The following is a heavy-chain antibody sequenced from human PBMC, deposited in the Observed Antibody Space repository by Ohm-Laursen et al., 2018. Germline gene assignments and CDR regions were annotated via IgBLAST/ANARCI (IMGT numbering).Heavy chain of an antibody. CDR2: IYYSGST. Sequence: SDTLSLTCTVSGGSISSYYWSWIRQPPGKGLEWIGYIYYSGSTNYNPSLKSRVTISVDTSKNQFSLKLSSVTAADTAVYYCARLPSSWYDWKGVWEYYFDYWGQGTLVTVSS. V-gene: IGHV4-59*07. CDR1: GGSISSYY. J-gene: IGHJ4*02. CDR3: ARLPSSWYDWKGVWEYYFDY. D-gene: IGHD6-13*01.